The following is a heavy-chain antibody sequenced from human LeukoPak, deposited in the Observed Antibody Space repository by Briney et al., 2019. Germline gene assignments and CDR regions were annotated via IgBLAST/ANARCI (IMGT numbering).Heavy chain of an antibody. CDR2: ISSSSSYI. V-gene: IGHV3-21*01. J-gene: IGHJ6*03. Sequence: GGSLRPSCAASGFTFSSYWMHWVRQAPGKGLEWVSSISSSSSYIYYADSVKGRFTISRDNAKNSLYLQMNSLRAGGTAVYYCARVGPWVNPDYYYYYMDVWGKGTTVTVSS. CDR3: ARVGPWVNPDYYYYYMDV. CDR1: GFTFSSYW. D-gene: IGHD1-14*01.